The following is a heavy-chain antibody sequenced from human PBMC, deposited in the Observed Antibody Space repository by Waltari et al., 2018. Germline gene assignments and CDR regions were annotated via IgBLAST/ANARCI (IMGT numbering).Heavy chain of an antibody. J-gene: IGHJ4*02. V-gene: IGHV5-51*01. CDR1: GYSFARYW. CDR3: ARQNIHSYGYGYLDY. CDR2: ICPGDSST. Sequence: EVQLVQSGAEVKKPGESLKISCQGSGYSFARYWIGWVRQMPGKGLEWMGIICPGDSSTKYSPSFQGQVTISVDTSISTAYLQWSSLKASDTAMYFCARQNIHSYGYGYLDYWGQGTLVTVSS. D-gene: IGHD5-18*01.